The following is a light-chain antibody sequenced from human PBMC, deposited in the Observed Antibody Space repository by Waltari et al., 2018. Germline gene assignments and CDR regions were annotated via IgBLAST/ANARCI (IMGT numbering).Light chain of an antibody. J-gene: IGLJ3*02. CDR2: RNN. V-gene: IGLV1-47*01. CDR1: SSNIGSNY. Sequence: QSVLTQPPSASGTPGQRVTISCSGSSSNIGSNYVYWYQQLPGTAPKLPVYRNNQRPSWVPDRFSGSKSGTSASLAISGLRSEDEADYYCAAWDDSLSGRVFGGGTKLTVL. CDR3: AAWDDSLSGRV.